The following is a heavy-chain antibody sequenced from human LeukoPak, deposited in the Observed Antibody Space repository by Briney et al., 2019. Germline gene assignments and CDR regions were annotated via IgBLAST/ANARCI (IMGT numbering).Heavy chain of an antibody. CDR1: GFTFSSYE. J-gene: IGHJ3*02. Sequence: GGSLRLSCAASGFTFSSYEMNWVRQAPGKGLEWVSYISSSGSTIYYADSVKGRFTISRDNAKNSLYLQMNSLRAEDTAVYYCAREVILVGNDAFDIWGQGTMVTVSS. D-gene: IGHD1-26*01. CDR2: ISSSGSTI. V-gene: IGHV3-48*03. CDR3: AREVILVGNDAFDI.